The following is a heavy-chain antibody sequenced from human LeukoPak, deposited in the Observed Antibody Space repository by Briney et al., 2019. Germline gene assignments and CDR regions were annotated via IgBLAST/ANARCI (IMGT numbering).Heavy chain of an antibody. J-gene: IGHJ4*02. CDR2: ISGSGGST. Sequence: PGGSLRLSCAASGFTFSSYAMSWVRQAPGKGLEWVSAISGSGGSTYYADSVKGWFTISRDNSKNTLYLQMNSLRAEDTAVYYCAKSQDEWELLLSDYWGQGTLVTVSS. CDR3: AKSQDEWELLLSDY. D-gene: IGHD1-26*01. V-gene: IGHV3-23*01. CDR1: GFTFSSYA.